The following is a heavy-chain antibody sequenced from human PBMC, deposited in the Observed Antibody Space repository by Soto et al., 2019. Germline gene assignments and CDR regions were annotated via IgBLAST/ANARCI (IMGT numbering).Heavy chain of an antibody. Sequence: QVQLQEPGPGLVKPSETMSLTCTVSGDSVSGVSYYWSWLRQPPGKGLEWIGYFYYSGGTTYNPSPKGRGTISVDTDKDQCSLALRSVTAADTAVYYCARAPTTSWIFGVASPNWFDPWGQRTLVTVSS. CDR2: FYYSGGT. J-gene: IGHJ5*02. V-gene: IGHV4-61*01. D-gene: IGHD3-3*01. CDR1: GDSVSGVSYY. CDR3: ARAPTTSWIFGVASPNWFDP.